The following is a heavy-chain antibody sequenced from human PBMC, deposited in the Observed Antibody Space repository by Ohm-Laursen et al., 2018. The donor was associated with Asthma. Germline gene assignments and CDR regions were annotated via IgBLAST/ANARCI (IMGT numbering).Heavy chain of an antibody. J-gene: IGHJ4*02. Sequence: SLRLSCAASGFNFRSYAMHWVRRAPGKGLEWVAVGGSYYDGGLKYYADSVNGRFTVSRDDSKNTLYLQMNSLRPDDTAVYYCARDVMEWYLPAFDFWGQGTLVTVSS. D-gene: IGHD3-3*01. CDR1: GFNFRSYA. CDR3: ARDVMEWYLPAFDF. V-gene: IGHV3-30-3*01. CDR2: GGSYYDGGLK.